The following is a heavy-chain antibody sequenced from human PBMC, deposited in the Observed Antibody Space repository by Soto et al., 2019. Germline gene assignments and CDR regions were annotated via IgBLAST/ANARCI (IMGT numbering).Heavy chain of an antibody. J-gene: IGHJ6*02. V-gene: IGHV1-69*01. Sequence: QVQLVQSGAEVKKPGSSVKVSCRASGGTFSSHALSWVRQAPGQGLEWMGGIIPIFGATNYAQEFRGRVTITADESTSTAYMELSSLRSEDTAVYYCARGDGGESSGWPIYQYHGMDVWGQGTTVTVSS. D-gene: IGHD6-19*01. CDR1: GGTFSSHA. CDR3: ARGDGGESSGWPIYQYHGMDV. CDR2: IIPIFGAT.